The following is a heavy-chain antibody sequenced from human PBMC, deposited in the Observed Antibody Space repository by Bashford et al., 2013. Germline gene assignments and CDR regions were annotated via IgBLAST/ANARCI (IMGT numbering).Heavy chain of an antibody. CDR2: ILPPFGTT. CDR1: GGNFRGYA. V-gene: IGHV1-69*05. D-gene: IGHD2-2*03. CDR3: ARDNGYCSSSSCHTNYYYYGVDV. J-gene: IGHJ6*02. Sequence: SVKVSCKTSGGNFRGYAITWVRQAPGQGLEWMGGILPPFGTTNYAQKFQGRVTMTTDTSTNTAYMELRSLRSDDTAVYYCARDNGYCSSSSCHTNYYYYGVDVWGQGTTVTVSS.